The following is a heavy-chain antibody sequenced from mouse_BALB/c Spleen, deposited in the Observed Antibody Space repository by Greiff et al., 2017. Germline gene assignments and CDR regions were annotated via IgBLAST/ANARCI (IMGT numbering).Heavy chain of an antibody. J-gene: IGHJ3*01. V-gene: IGHV1-7*01. Sequence: VQLVESGAELAKPGASVKMSCKASGYTFTSYWMHWVKQRPGQGLEWIGYINPSTGYTEYNQKFKDKATLTADKSSSTAYMQLSSLTSEDSAVYYCARDDYGGSTWFAYWGQGTLVTVSA. CDR3: ARDDYGGSTWFAY. CDR1: GYTFTSYW. D-gene: IGHD1-1*01. CDR2: INPSTGYT.